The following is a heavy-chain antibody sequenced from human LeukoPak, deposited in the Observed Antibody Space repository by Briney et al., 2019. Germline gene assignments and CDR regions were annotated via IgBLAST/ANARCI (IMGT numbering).Heavy chain of an antibody. J-gene: IGHJ6*03. V-gene: IGHV1-2*02. D-gene: IGHD3-10*01. CDR2: INPNSGGT. Sequence: GASVNVSSTPSEYTFTAYYMHGVRQAPGQGLEGTGWINPNSGGTNYAQKFQGRVTMTRDTSISTAYMELSRLRSDDTAVYYCARKWFGKEDYYYYMDVWGKGTTVTVSS. CDR1: EYTFTAYY. CDR3: ARKWFGKEDYYYYMDV.